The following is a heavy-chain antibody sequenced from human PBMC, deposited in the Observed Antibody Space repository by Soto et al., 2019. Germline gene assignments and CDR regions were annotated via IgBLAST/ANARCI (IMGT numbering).Heavy chain of an antibody. CDR1: GFTFSSYG. V-gene: IGHV3-30*18. J-gene: IGHJ6*02. CDR3: AKAEILVLAVACYSSGMHV. Sequence: QVQLVESGGGVVQPGRSLRLSCAASGFTFSSYGMHWVRQAPGKGLEWGAVISYDGNNKYYADSVKGRFTISRDNSKNTLSLLTISLRTATTAVYYCAKAEILVLAVACYSSGMHVWGPGTPVTLSS. D-gene: IGHD2-15*01. CDR2: ISYDGNNK.